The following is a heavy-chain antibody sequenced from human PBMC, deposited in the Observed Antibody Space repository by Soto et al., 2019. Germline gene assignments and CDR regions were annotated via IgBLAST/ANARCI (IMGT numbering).Heavy chain of an antibody. CDR3: ANLAKNYYHYMDV. D-gene: IGHD1-26*01. J-gene: IGHJ6*03. Sequence: PGGSLRLSCAASEFSFSDYYMSWIRQAPGKGLEWVSLISTSGSSTDYADSVKGRFTISRDNAKNSLSLQMNSLRAEDTAVYYCANLAKNYYHYMDVWGKGTTVTVSS. CDR2: ISTSGSST. CDR1: EFSFSDYY. V-gene: IGHV3-11*01.